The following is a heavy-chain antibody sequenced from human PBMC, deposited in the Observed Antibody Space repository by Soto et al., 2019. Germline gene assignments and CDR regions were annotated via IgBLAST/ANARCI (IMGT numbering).Heavy chain of an antibody. CDR2: VSYDGRTQ. V-gene: IGHV3-30*01. J-gene: IGHJ3*02. Sequence: QVQLVQSGGGVVQPGRSLTLSFAASGFTFSDYAMHCIRQAPGKGLEWVAVVSYDGRTQHYADSVKGRFTISIDNSRNTFSLQMNGLKADDTAVYYCARARWGFGFDSWGQGTMVTVSS. CDR1: GFTFSDYA. CDR3: ARARWGFGFDS. D-gene: IGHD3-16*01.